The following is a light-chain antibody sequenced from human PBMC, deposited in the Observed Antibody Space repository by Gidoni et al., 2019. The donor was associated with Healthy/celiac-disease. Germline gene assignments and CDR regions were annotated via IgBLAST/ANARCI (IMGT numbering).Light chain of an antibody. V-gene: IGKV3D-20*01. CDR1: RSVSSSY. J-gene: IGKJ1*01. CDR3: QQYGSSPWT. Sequence: EIVLTQSPATLSLSPGERATLSCGASRSVSSSYLAWYQQKPGLAPRLLIYDASSRATGIPDRFSGSGSGTDFTLTISRLEPEDFAVYYCQQYGSSPWTFXQXTKVXIK. CDR2: DAS.